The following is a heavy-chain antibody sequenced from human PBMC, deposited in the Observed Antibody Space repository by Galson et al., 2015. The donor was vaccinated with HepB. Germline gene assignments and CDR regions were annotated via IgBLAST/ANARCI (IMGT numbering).Heavy chain of an antibody. Sequence: PALVKPTQTLTLTCTFSGFSLTTSGMCVSWIRQPPGKALEWLALIDWDDDKYYSTSLQTRLTISKDTSKNQVVLTMTNMDPVDTATYFCARMTMGYCSGGSYVTPSDYWGQGTLVTVSS. V-gene: IGHV2-70*01. CDR2: IDWDDDK. D-gene: IGHD2-15*01. J-gene: IGHJ4*02. CDR3: ARMTMGYCSGGSYVTPSDY. CDR1: GFSLTTSGMC.